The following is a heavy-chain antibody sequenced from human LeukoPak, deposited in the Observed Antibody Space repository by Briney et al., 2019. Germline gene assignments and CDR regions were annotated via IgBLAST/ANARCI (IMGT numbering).Heavy chain of an antibody. Sequence: SETLSLTCTVSGGSISTYYWNWIRQPPGKGLEWIGYIYYSGSTNYNPSLKSRVTISVDTSKNQFSLKLSSVTAADTAVYYCARHWTDYYGMDVWGQGTTVTVSS. V-gene: IGHV4-59*08. D-gene: IGHD3/OR15-3a*01. CDR1: GGSISTYY. J-gene: IGHJ6*02. CDR3: ARHWTDYYGMDV. CDR2: IYYSGST.